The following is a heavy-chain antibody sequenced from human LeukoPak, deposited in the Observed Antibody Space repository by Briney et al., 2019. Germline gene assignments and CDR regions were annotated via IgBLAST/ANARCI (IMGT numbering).Heavy chain of an antibody. CDR1: GGSITKLEYY. J-gene: IGHJ5*02. Sequence: SQTLSLTCNVSGGSITKLEYYWSWIRQPAGTGLEWIARVDVGGATNYNPSLKSRVSISVDPSKNQFSLKVTSVTAADTALYFCAGGPSSLELLKTWGQGTLVTVSS. CDR2: VDVGGAT. CDR3: AGGPSSLELLKT. D-gene: IGHD1-7*01. V-gene: IGHV4-61*02.